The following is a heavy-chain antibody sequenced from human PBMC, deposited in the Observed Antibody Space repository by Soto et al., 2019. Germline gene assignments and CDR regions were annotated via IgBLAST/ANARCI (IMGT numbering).Heavy chain of an antibody. CDR2: FDPEDGEK. V-gene: IGHV1-24*01. D-gene: IGHD3-22*01. CDR1: CYTLTELS. CDR3: TSHNPYDDSRTPLAFDY. Sequence: ASVKVSCKVSCYTLTELSMHWVRQAPGKGLEWMGSFDPEDGEKIYAQKFQGRVTITKGTSTDTANMKLRNLRSEDTDVYYCTSHNPYDDSRTPLAFDYWGQGTLVTVSS. J-gene: IGHJ4*02.